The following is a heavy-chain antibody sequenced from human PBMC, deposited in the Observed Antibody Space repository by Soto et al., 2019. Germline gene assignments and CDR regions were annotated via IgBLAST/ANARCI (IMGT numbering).Heavy chain of an antibody. D-gene: IGHD6-13*01. Sequence: QVQLVQSGAEVKKPGASVKVSCKASGYTFTSYGISWVRQAPGQGLEWMGWISAYNGNTNYAQTREGRVTMTTHRSTSTAYMELRSLRSDDTAVYYCARALAAGNCDYWGQGTLVTVSS. J-gene: IGHJ4*02. V-gene: IGHV1-18*01. CDR3: ARALAAGNCDY. CDR2: ISAYNGNT. CDR1: GYTFTSYG.